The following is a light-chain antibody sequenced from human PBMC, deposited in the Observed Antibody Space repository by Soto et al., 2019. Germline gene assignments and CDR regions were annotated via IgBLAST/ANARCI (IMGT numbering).Light chain of an antibody. CDR3: QQYNDQLWT. CDR2: SAS. V-gene: IGKV3-15*01. Sequence: EINMTQSPATLSVSLGDRVTLSCRASQSVTYNLAWYQQRPGQAPRLLIYSASTRATGIPPRFSGRGSGTEFTLTITSLQSEDFAVYYCQQYNDQLWTFGQGTKVDI. J-gene: IGKJ1*01. CDR1: QSVTYN.